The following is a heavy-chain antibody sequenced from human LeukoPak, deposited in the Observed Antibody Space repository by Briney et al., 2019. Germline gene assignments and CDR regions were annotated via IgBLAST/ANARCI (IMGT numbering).Heavy chain of an antibody. Sequence: ASAKVSCKASGYSFTNYVISWVRQAPGQGLEWMGWISAYNGNTNYAQKLQGRVTMTTDTSTSTAYMELRSLRSDDTALYYCARDSIVLMVYPMPNWFDPWGQGTLVTVSS. D-gene: IGHD2-8*01. CDR3: ARDSIVLMVYPMPNWFDP. CDR1: GYSFTNYV. CDR2: ISAYNGNT. J-gene: IGHJ5*02. V-gene: IGHV1-18*01.